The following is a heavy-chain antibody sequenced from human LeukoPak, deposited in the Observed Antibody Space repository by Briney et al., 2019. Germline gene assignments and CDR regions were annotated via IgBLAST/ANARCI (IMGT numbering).Heavy chain of an antibody. V-gene: IGHV3-23*01. Sequence: GGSLRLSCAASGFTFDDYGMSWVRQAPGKGLEWVSAISGSGGSTYYADSVKGRFTISRDNSKNTLYLQMNSLRAEDTAVYYCAKDYGRYSSGWYHIDYWGQGTLVTVSS. D-gene: IGHD6-19*01. CDR1: GFTFDDYG. CDR2: ISGSGGST. J-gene: IGHJ4*02. CDR3: AKDYGRYSSGWYHIDY.